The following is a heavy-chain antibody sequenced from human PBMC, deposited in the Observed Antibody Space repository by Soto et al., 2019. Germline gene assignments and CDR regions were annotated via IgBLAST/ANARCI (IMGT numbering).Heavy chain of an antibody. J-gene: IGHJ4*02. V-gene: IGHV3-23*01. CDR3: AKWSYLDY. CDR1: GFSFASFA. D-gene: IGHD3-3*01. CDR2: ISGSDGKT. Sequence: GGSLRLSCTTSGFSFASFAMTWVRQAPGKGLEWVATISGSDGKTYYADSVKGRFSISRDTSRNTLYLQMNSLRADDTAIYYCAKWSYLDYWGQGTRVTVS.